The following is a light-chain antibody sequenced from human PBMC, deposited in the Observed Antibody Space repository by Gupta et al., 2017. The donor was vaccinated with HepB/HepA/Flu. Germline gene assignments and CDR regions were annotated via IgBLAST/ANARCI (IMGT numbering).Light chain of an antibody. J-gene: IGLJ3*02. CDR3: QGWDRSSDHWV. V-gene: IGLV3-21*02. CDR2: DDS. Sequence: SSVLTQPPSVSVAPGQTARLTCGGNNIGSKSVHWYQQKPGQAPVLVVYDDSDRPSGIPERFSGSNSGNTATLTISRVEAGDEADYYCQGWDRSSDHWVFGGGTKLTVL. CDR1: NIGSKS.